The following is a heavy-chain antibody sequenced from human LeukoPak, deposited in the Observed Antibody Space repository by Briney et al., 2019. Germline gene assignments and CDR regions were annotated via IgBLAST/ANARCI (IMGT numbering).Heavy chain of an antibody. CDR1: GFTFSSYA. Sequence: GGSLRLSCAASGFTFSSYAMSWVRQAPGKGLEWVSAISGSGGSTYYADSVKGRFTISRDNSKNTLYLQMNSLRAEDTAVYYCAKVALYYDILTGYYVDYWGQGTLVTVSS. CDR2: ISGSGGST. D-gene: IGHD3-9*01. CDR3: AKVALYYDILTGYYVDY. J-gene: IGHJ4*02. V-gene: IGHV3-23*01.